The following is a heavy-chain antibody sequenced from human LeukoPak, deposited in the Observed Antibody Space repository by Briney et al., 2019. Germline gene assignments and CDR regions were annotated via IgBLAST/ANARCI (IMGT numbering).Heavy chain of an antibody. J-gene: IGHJ3*02. CDR1: GFTFNTYE. D-gene: IGHD3-22*01. CDR3: ATDYYHSSGQSPDAFAI. Sequence: GGSLRLSCAASGFTFNTYEMNWVRQAPGKGLEWVSYISGSYSTIYYADSVKGRFTISRDNAKSTLHLQMNSLRAEDTAIYYCATDYYHSSGQSPDAFAIWGQGEMLSVSS. CDR2: ISGSYSTI. V-gene: IGHV3-48*03.